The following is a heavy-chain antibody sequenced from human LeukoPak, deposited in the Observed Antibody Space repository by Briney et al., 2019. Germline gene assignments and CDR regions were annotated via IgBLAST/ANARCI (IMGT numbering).Heavy chain of an antibody. V-gene: IGHV3-30*04. CDR3: ARGPQDGYIDY. D-gene: IGHD5-24*01. CDR2: ISYDGSNK. J-gene: IGHJ4*02. CDR1: GFTFSSYA. Sequence: PGGSLRLSCAASGFTFSSYAMHWVRQAPGKGLEWVAVISYDGSNKYYADSVKGRFTISRDNSKNTLYLQMNSLRAEDTAVYYCARGPQDGYIDYWGQGTLVTVPS.